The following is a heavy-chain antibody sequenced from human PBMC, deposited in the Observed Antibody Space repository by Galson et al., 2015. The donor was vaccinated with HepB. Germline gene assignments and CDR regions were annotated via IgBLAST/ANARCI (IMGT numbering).Heavy chain of an antibody. CDR1: GFIFSSYG. D-gene: IGHD4-17*01. V-gene: IGHV3-30*02. J-gene: IGHJ6*02. CDR3: AKDWGYGALRDYYYSGMDV. Sequence: SLRLSCAASGFIFSSYGIHWVRQAPGKGLEWVAFIRYDGSNKYYADSVKGRFTISRDNSKNTLYLQMESLRAEDTAVYYCAKDWGYGALRDYYYSGMDVWGQGTTVTVSS. CDR2: IRYDGSNK.